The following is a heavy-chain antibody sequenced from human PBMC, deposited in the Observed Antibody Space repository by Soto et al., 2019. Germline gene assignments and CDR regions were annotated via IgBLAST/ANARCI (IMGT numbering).Heavy chain of an antibody. J-gene: IGHJ4*02. Sequence: QVQLVESGGGVVQPGRSLRLSCAASGFTFSSYGMHWVRQAPGKGLEWVAVIWYDGSNKYYAASVKGRFTISRANSKNPLSPQMNSLRAEDTAVYYCAREPPYPSYCSSTSCYGAYFDYWGQGTLVTVSS. CDR1: GFTFSSYG. D-gene: IGHD2-2*01. CDR3: AREPPYPSYCSSTSCYGAYFDY. V-gene: IGHV3-33*01. CDR2: IWYDGSNK.